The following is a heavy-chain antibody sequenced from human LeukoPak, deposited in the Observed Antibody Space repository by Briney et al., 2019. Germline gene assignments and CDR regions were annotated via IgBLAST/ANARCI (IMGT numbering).Heavy chain of an antibody. D-gene: IGHD4-17*01. Sequence: GGSLRLSCAASGFSFSSYSMNWVRQAPGKGLEWVSSISSSSSYIYYAVSVKGRFTISRDNAKNSLYLQMNRLRAEDTAVYCCARAPYGDYYCDYWGQGTLVTVSS. CDR3: ARAPYGDYYCDY. J-gene: IGHJ4*02. V-gene: IGHV3-21*01. CDR1: GFSFSSYS. CDR2: ISSSSSYI.